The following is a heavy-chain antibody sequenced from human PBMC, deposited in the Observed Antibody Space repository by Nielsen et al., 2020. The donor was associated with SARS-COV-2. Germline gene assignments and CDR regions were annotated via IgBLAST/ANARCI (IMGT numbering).Heavy chain of an antibody. CDR1: GFTFSSYA. V-gene: IGHV3-23*01. Sequence: GESLKISCAASGFTFSSYAMSWVRQAPGKGLEWVSAISGSGGSTYYADSVKGRFTISRGNSKNTLYLQMNSLRAEDTAVYYCAKIYDFWSGYNWFDPWGQGTLVTVSS. CDR2: ISGSGGST. J-gene: IGHJ5*02. D-gene: IGHD3-3*01. CDR3: AKIYDFWSGYNWFDP.